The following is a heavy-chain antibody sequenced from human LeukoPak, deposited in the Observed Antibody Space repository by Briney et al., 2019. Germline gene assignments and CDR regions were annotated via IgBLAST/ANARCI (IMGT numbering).Heavy chain of an antibody. CDR1: GGTFSSYA. D-gene: IGHD6-19*01. Sequence: SVKVSCKASGGTFSSYAISWVRQAPGQGLEWVGGIIPIFGTANYAQKFQGRVTITADESTSTAYMELSSLRSENTAVYYCARDGEDIAVAGTNYFDYWGQGTLVTVSS. J-gene: IGHJ4*02. V-gene: IGHV1-69*13. CDR2: IIPIFGTA. CDR3: ARDGEDIAVAGTNYFDY.